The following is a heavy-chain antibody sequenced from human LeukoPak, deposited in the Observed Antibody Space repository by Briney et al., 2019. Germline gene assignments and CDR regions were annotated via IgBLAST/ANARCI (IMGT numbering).Heavy chain of an antibody. CDR3: AREPTSGREPTSGRPLDY. Sequence: SETLSLTCTVSGGSIGGYFWTWIRQPAGKGLEWIGRIYSSGSNNYNPSLKSRVTMSLDTSKNHSSLNLTSVTAADTAVYYCAREPTSGREPTSGRPLDYWGQGTLVTVSS. V-gene: IGHV4-4*07. J-gene: IGHJ4*02. CDR2: IYSSGSN. CDR1: GGSIGGYF. D-gene: IGHD5-12*01.